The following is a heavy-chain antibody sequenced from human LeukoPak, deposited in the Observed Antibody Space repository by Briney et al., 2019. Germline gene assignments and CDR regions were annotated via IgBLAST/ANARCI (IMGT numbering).Heavy chain of an antibody. CDR1: GFTFDDYA. CDR2: ISWNSGSI. J-gene: IGHJ4*02. D-gene: IGHD4-17*01. Sequence: GGSLRLSCAASGFTFDDYAIHWVRQAPGKGLEWVSGISWNSGSIGYADSVKGRFTISRDNAKNSLYLQMNSLRAEDMALYYCAKDSNEMYGDYAIDYWGQGTLVTVSS. V-gene: IGHV3-9*03. CDR3: AKDSNEMYGDYAIDY.